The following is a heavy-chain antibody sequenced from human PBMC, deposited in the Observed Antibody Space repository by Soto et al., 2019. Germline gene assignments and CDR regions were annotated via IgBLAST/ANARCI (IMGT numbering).Heavy chain of an antibody. CDR3: AGRKGRFLERLFDY. V-gene: IGHV3-33*01. CDR2: IWYDGSNK. J-gene: IGHJ4*02. Sequence: QVQLVESGGGVVQPGRSLRLSCAASGFTFSSYGMHWVRQAPGKGLEWVAVIWYDGSNKYYADSVKGRFTISRDNSKNALYPQRNSRRAEDTAVYYCAGRKGRFLERLFDYWGQGTLVTVSS. D-gene: IGHD3-3*01. CDR1: GFTFSSYG.